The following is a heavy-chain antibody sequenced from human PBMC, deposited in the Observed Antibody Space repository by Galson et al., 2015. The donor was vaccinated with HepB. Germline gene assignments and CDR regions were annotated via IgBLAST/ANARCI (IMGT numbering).Heavy chain of an antibody. CDR1: GFTFSSYG. D-gene: IGHD2-15*01. V-gene: IGHV3-30*18. CDR2: ISYDGSNK. J-gene: IGHJ2*01. CDR3: AKCSSFDL. Sequence: SLRLSCAASGFTFSSYGMHWVRQAPGKGLEWVAVISYDGSNKYYADSVKGRFTISRDNSKNTLYLQMNSLRAEDTAVYYCAKCSSFDLWGRGTLVTVSS.